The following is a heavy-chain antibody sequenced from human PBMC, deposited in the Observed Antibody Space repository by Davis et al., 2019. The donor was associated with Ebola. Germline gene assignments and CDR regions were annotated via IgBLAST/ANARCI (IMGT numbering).Heavy chain of an antibody. V-gene: IGHV3-30-3*01. Sequence: PGGSLRLSCAASGFTFSSYAMHWVRQAPGKGLEWVAVISYDGSNKYYADSVKGRFTISRDNSKNTLYLQMNSLRAEDTAVYYCAKVERGNWGQGTLVTVSS. CDR1: GFTFSSYA. J-gene: IGHJ4*02. CDR2: ISYDGSNK. CDR3: AKVERGN. D-gene: IGHD1-1*01.